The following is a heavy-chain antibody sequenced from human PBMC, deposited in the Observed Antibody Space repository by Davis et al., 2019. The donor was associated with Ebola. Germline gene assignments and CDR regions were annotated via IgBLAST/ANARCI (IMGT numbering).Heavy chain of an antibody. D-gene: IGHD2-15*01. Sequence: SETLSLTCAVYGGSFSGYYWSWIRQHPGKGLEWIGYIYYSGSTYYNPSLKSRVTISVDTSKNQFSLKLSSVTAADTAVYYCASPNCSGGSCFLDYWGQGTLVTVSS. J-gene: IGHJ4*02. V-gene: IGHV4-34*01. CDR1: GGSFSGYY. CDR2: IYYSGST. CDR3: ASPNCSGGSCFLDY.